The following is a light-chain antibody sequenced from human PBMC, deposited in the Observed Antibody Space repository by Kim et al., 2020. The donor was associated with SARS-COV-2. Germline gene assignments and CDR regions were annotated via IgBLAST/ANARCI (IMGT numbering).Light chain of an antibody. J-gene: IGLJ2*01. CDR2: DND. CDR1: TSNIGNNF. CDR3: GAWDSSLNSLI. Sequence: GQKVTISCSGTTSNIGNNFVSWYQQFPGTAPKFLIFDNDKRPSGISDRFSGSKSGTSATLGITGLQPGDEADYFCGAWDSSLNSLIFGGGTKLTVL. V-gene: IGLV1-51*01.